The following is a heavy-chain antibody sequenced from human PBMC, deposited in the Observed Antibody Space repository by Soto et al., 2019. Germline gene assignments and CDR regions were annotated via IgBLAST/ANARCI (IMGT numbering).Heavy chain of an antibody. D-gene: IGHD6-25*01. Sequence: QVQLVQSGAEVKKPGASVKVSCKASGYTFTSYGISWVRQAPGQGLEWMGWISAYNGNTNYAQKLQGRVTMTTDTSTSTAYMELRSLRSDDTAVYYCARDQPIQGAAINYGMGVWGQGTTVTVSS. CDR1: GYTFTSYG. CDR2: ISAYNGNT. V-gene: IGHV1-18*01. CDR3: ARDQPIQGAAINYGMGV. J-gene: IGHJ6*02.